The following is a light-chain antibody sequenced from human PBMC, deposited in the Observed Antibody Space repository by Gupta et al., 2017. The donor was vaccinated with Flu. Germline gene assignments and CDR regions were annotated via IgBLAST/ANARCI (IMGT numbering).Light chain of an antibody. CDR3: SAVSSSSTLV. Sequence: SALTQPASVSGSPGLSIPISCTGTSSDLGGYNFVSWYQHHPGKAPKLMIVEVNQRPSGVANRFSGSKSGNTASLTIAGLQAEDEADYYGSAVSSSSTLVFGGGTKVTVL. V-gene: IGLV2-14*01. CDR2: EVN. J-gene: IGLJ2*01. CDR1: SSDLGGYNF.